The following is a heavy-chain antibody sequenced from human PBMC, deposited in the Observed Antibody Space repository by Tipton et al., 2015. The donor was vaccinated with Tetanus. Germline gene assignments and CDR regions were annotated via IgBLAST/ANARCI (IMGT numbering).Heavy chain of an antibody. J-gene: IGHJ5*02. CDR3: ARHECSDGVCYIGPPSFFDP. CDR1: GASVSSTTYY. Sequence: TLSLTCSVSGASVSSTTYYWGWLRQSPGKGLEWIASVYYSGSTWYNLSLKSPLTMSIDTSKTQFSLKLKFVTAADSALYFCARHECSDGVCYIGPPSFFDPWGQGILVTVSS. V-gene: IGHV4-39*01. CDR2: VYYSGST. D-gene: IGHD2-8*01.